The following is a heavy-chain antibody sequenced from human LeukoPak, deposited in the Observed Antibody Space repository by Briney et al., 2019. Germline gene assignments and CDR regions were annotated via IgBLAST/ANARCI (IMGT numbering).Heavy chain of an antibody. J-gene: IGHJ5*02. CDR3: ARDVAIRLWGRRCNWFDP. CDR2: ISSSSSYI. D-gene: IGHD5-18*01. V-gene: IGHV3-21*01. Sequence: GGSLRLSCAASGFTFSSYSMNWVRQAPGKGLEWVSSISSSSSYIYYADSVKGRFTISRDNAKNSLYLQMNSLRAEDTAVYYCARDVAIRLWGRRCNWFDPWGQGTLVTVSS. CDR1: GFTFSSYS.